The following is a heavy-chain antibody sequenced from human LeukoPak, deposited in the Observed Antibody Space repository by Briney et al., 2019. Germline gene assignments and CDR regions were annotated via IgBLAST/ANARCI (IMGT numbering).Heavy chain of an antibody. Sequence: ASVKVSCKASGYTFTSYGISWVRQAPGQGLEWMGWISAYNGNTNYAQKLQGRVTMTTDTSTSTAYMELRSLRSDDTAVYYCARSSSSSIAHWFDPWAREPWSPSPQ. CDR1: GYTFTSYG. V-gene: IGHV1-18*01. D-gene: IGHD6-6*01. CDR2: ISAYNGNT. CDR3: ARSSSSSIAHWFDP. J-gene: IGHJ5*02.